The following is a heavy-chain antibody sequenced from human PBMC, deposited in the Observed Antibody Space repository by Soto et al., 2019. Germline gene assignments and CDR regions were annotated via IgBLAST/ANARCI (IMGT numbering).Heavy chain of an antibody. CDR1: GYSISSGYY. CDR3: ARDGTLRDGDWLYPPGYYSGRHR. V-gene: IGHV4-38-2*02. Sequence: SETMSLTCAVSGYSISSGYYWGWIRQPPGKGLEWIGSIYHSGSTYYNPSLKSRVTISVDTSKNQSSLKLSSVTAADTAVYYCARDGTLRDGDWLYPPGYYSGRHRLGHGYTVTLPA. J-gene: IGHJ6*01. CDR2: IYHSGST. D-gene: IGHD3-9*01.